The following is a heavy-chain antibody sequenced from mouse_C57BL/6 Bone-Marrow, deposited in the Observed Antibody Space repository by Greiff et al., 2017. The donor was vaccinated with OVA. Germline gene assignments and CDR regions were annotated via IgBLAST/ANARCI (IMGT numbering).Heavy chain of an antibody. J-gene: IGHJ3*01. D-gene: IGHD1-1*01. CDR2: IYPRSGNT. Sequence: VQVVESGAELARPGASVKLSCKASGYTFTSYGISWVKQRTGQGLEWIGEIYPRSGNTYYNEKFKGKATLTADKSSSTAYMELRSLTSEDSAVYFCARQGFYYGTLFAYWGQGTLVTVSA. V-gene: IGHV1-81*01. CDR1: GYTFTSYG. CDR3: ARQGFYYGTLFAY.